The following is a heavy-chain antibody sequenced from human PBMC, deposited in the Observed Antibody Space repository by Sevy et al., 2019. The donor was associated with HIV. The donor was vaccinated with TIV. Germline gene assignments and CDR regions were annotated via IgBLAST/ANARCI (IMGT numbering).Heavy chain of an antibody. CDR3: ARDRGYCSGGSCYSGGFDY. V-gene: IGHV6-1*01. CDR1: GDSVSSNSAA. D-gene: IGHD2-15*01. CDR2: TYYRSKWYN. J-gene: IGHJ4*02. Sequence: TLSLTCAISGDSVSSNSAAWNWIRQSPSRGLEWLGRTYYRSKWYNDYAVSVKSRITINPDTSKKQFSLQLNSVTPEDTAVYYCARDRGYCSGGSCYSGGFDYWGQGALVTVSS.